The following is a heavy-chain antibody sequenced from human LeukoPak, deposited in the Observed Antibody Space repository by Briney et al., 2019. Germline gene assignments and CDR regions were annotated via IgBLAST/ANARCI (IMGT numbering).Heavy chain of an antibody. CDR2: IIPIFGTA. CDR1: GGTFSSYA. J-gene: IGHJ6*03. D-gene: IGHD1-20*01. CDR3: ARDGTNWNLPDYYYMDV. Sequence: SVKVSCKASGGTFSSYAISWVRQAPGQGLEWMGGIIPIFGTANYAQKFQGRVTITADESTSTAYMELSSLRSEDTAVYYCARDGTNWNLPDYYYMDVWGKGTTVTVSS. V-gene: IGHV1-69*13.